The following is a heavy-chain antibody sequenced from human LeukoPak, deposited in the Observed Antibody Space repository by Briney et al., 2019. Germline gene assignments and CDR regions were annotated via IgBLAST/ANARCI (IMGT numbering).Heavy chain of an antibody. CDR3: ARQRMGVADY. V-gene: IGHV4-39*01. J-gene: IGHJ4*02. Sequence: SETLSLTCTVSGGSISSSSYYWGWIRQPPGKGLEWIGSIYYSGSTYYNPSLKSRVTISVDTSKNQFSLKLSSVTAADTAVYYCARQRMGVADYWGQGTLVTVSS. CDR1: GGSISSSSYY. D-gene: IGHD3-3*01. CDR2: IYYSGST.